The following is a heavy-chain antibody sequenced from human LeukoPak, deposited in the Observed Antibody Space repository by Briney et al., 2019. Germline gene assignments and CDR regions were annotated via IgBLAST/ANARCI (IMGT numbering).Heavy chain of an antibody. J-gene: IGHJ4*02. V-gene: IGHV1-46*01. CDR1: GYTFTSYY. CDR2: INPSGGST. Sequence: ASVKVSRKASGYTFTSYYMHWVRQAPGQGLEWMGIINPSGGSTSYAQKFQGRVTMTRDTSTSTVYMELSSLRSEDTAVYYCARESDIVGATGDYYFDYWGQGTLVTVSS. D-gene: IGHD1-26*01. CDR3: ARESDIVGATGDYYFDY.